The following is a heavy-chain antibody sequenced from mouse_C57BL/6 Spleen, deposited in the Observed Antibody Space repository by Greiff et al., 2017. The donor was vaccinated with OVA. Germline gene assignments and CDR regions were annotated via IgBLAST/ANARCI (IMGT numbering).Heavy chain of an antibody. V-gene: IGHV1-52*01. D-gene: IGHD1-1*01. Sequence: QVQLQQSGAELVRPGSSVKLSCKASGYTFTSYWMHWVKQRPIQGLEWIGNIDPSDSETHYNQKFKDKATLTVDKSSSTAYMQLSSLTSEDSAVYYCARSNPNYYGSSSFDYWGQGTTLTVSS. CDR3: ARSNPNYYGSSSFDY. CDR2: IDPSDSET. J-gene: IGHJ2*01. CDR1: GYTFTSYW.